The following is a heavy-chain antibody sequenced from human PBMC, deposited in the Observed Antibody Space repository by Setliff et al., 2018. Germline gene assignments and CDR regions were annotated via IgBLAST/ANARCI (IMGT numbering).Heavy chain of an antibody. Sequence: GASVKVSCKASGDTSTTYAIHWVRQAPGQGLEWMGGIIPIFGTANYAQKFQGRVTITADESTSTAYMELSSLGSEDTAVYYCASSRDYNFWSGYYSPLDYWGQGTLVTVSS. V-gene: IGHV1-69*13. CDR3: ASSRDYNFWSGYYSPLDY. D-gene: IGHD3-3*01. CDR2: IIPIFGTA. J-gene: IGHJ4*02. CDR1: GDTSTTYA.